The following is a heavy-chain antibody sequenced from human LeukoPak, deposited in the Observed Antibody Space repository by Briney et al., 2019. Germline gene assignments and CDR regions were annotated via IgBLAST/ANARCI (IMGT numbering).Heavy chain of an antibody. V-gene: IGHV3-7*01. D-gene: IGHD6-13*01. J-gene: IGHJ6*03. Sequence: GGSLRLSCAASGFTFNIFWMSWVRQAPGRGLEWVANIKQDGSETYYLDSVKGRFTVSRDNARNSLYLQMNSLRAEDTAVYYCARVKQRLVRLLGRDTTYNYYYYMDVWGKGTTVTVSS. CDR1: GFTFNIFW. CDR3: ARVKQRLVRLLGRDTTYNYYYYMDV. CDR2: IKQDGSET.